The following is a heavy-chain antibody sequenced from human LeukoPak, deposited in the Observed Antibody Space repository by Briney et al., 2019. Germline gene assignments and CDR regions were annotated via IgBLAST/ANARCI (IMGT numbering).Heavy chain of an antibody. CDR2: MNPNSGNT. V-gene: IGHV1-8*01. Sequence: ASVKVSCKASGYTFTSYDINWVRQATGQGLEWMGWMNPNSGNTGYAQKFQGRVTMTRNTSRSTAYMELSSLRSEDTAVYYCASPTYYYDSSGYSLEYWGQGTLVTVSS. D-gene: IGHD3-22*01. CDR3: ASPTYYYDSSGYSLEY. CDR1: GYTFTSYD. J-gene: IGHJ4*02.